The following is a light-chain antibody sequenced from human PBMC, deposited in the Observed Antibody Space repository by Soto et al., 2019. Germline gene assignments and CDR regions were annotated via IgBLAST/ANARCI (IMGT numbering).Light chain of an antibody. CDR1: QSINNH. J-gene: IGKJ5*01. CDR3: QQSFTAPIT. Sequence: DIQMTQSPSSLSASVGDRVTVTCRTSQSINNHLNWYQQKPGEATMLLIYGSSSLHYGVPSWFSGRGSGSAFTLTISSLQPEDAATYYCQQSFTAPITFGQGTRLEIK. V-gene: IGKV1-39*01. CDR2: GSS.